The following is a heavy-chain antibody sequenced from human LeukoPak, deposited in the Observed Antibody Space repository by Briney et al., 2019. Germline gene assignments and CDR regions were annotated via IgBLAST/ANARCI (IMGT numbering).Heavy chain of an antibody. Sequence: SETLSPTCTVSGYSISSGYYWGWIRQPPGKGLEWIGSIYHSGSTYYNPSLKSRVTISVDTSKNQFSLKLSSVTAADTAVYYCARGMEYGYNNFDYWGQGTLVTVSS. J-gene: IGHJ4*02. V-gene: IGHV4-38-2*02. CDR2: IYHSGST. D-gene: IGHD5-24*01. CDR1: GYSISSGYY. CDR3: ARGMEYGYNNFDY.